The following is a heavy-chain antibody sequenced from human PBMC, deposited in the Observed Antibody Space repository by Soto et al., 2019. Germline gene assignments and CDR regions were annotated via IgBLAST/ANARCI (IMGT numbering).Heavy chain of an antibody. J-gene: IGHJ4*02. CDR2: ISGSGGGT. CDR3: AKFGMATTKRSPPYYIDY. Sequence: GGSLRLSCAASGFTFSSYAMSWVRQAPGKGLEWVSSISGSGGGTYYADSVKGRFTFSRDNSKNTLYLQMNSLRAEDTAVYYCAKFGMATTKRSPPYYIDYWGQGDLVTVS. CDR1: GFTFSSYA. V-gene: IGHV3-23*01. D-gene: IGHD1-1*01.